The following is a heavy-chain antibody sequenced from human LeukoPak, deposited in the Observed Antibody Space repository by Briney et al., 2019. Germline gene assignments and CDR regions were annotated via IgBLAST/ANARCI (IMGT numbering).Heavy chain of an antibody. Sequence: GGSLRLSCAASGFTFSSYAMSWVRQAPGKGLEWVSAISGSGGSTYYADSVKGRFTISRDNSKNTLYLQMNSLRAEDTAVYYCAKAPRNYYDSSGYYYGPYYFDYWGREPWSPSPQ. CDR3: AKAPRNYYDSSGYYYGPYYFDY. CDR1: GFTFSSYA. D-gene: IGHD3-22*01. CDR2: ISGSGGST. V-gene: IGHV3-23*01. J-gene: IGHJ4*02.